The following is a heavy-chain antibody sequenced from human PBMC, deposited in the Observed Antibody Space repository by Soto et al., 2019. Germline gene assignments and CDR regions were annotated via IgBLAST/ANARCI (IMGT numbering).Heavy chain of an antibody. D-gene: IGHD6-13*01. Sequence: EVQLSEAGGGLVQPGGSLRLSCAASGFTFSSYSMNWVRQAPGKGLEWVSSISSSSSYIYYADSVKGRFTISRDNAKNSLYLQMNSLRAEDTVVYYCASPVPVDIAAAPPWPYGMDVWGQGTTVTVSS. V-gene: IGHV3-21*01. CDR2: ISSSSSYI. CDR1: GFTFSSYS. J-gene: IGHJ6*02. CDR3: ASPVPVDIAAAPPWPYGMDV.